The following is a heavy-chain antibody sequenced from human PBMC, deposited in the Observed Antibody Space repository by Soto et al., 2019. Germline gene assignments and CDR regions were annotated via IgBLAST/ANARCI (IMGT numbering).Heavy chain of an antibody. CDR1: GGSISSGGYY. J-gene: IGHJ4*02. CDR2: TYYSGST. V-gene: IGHV4-31*03. CDR3: ARDRYCCGGSCRILDY. Sequence: SETLSLTCTVSGGSISSGGYYWSWIRQHPGKGLEWIGYTYYSGSTYYNPSLKSRVTISVDTSKNQFSLKLSSATAADTAVYYCARDRYCCGGSCRILDYWGQGTLVTVSS. D-gene: IGHD2-15*01.